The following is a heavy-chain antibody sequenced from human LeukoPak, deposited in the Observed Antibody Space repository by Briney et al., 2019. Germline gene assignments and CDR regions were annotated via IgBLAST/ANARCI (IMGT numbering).Heavy chain of an antibody. CDR1: GGTFSSYA. V-gene: IGHV1-69*13. J-gene: IGHJ6*02. D-gene: IGHD3-3*01. CDR2: IIPIFGTV. Sequence: ASVKVSCKASGGTFSSYAISWVRQAPGQGLEWMGGIIPIFGTVNYGQKFQGRVTITADESTSTAYMELGSLRSEDTAVYYCARSPTFGVVIINYYGMDVWGQGTTVTVSS. CDR3: ARSPTFGVVIINYYGMDV.